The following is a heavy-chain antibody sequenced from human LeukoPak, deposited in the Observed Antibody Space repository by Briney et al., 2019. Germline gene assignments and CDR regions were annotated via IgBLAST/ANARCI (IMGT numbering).Heavy chain of an antibody. CDR1: GFTFSSYA. CDR3: ARVGIKLLWFGELSFFDY. Sequence: PGGSLRLSCAASGFTFSSYAMHWVRQAPGKGLEYVSAISSNGGSTYYANSVKGRFTISRDNSKNTLYLQMGSLRAEDMAVYYCARVGIKLLWFGELSFFDYWGQGTLVTVSS. J-gene: IGHJ4*02. CDR2: ISSNGGST. D-gene: IGHD3-10*01. V-gene: IGHV3-64*01.